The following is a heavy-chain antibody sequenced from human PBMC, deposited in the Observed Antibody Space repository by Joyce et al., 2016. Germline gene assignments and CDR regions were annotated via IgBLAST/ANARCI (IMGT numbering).Heavy chain of an antibody. V-gene: IGHV4-34*01. CDR2: INHGGST. CDR3: ASLFPFDY. Sequence: QVQIQQWGAGLVKPSETLSLTCAVYGDSFRGHYWSWIRQSPGKGLEWIGDINHGGSTTYKPSLKSRVTMSVDTSKNQISLRVTSVTVADTAIYYCASLFPFDYWGQGTLVTVSS. J-gene: IGHJ4*02. CDR1: GDSFRGHY.